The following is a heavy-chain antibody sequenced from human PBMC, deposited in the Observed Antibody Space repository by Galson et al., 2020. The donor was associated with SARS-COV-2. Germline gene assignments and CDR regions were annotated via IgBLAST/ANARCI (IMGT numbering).Heavy chain of an antibody. CDR2: VYWADHK. CDR3: ARRHYYESYFDP. V-gene: IGHV2-5*02. Sequence: SGPTLVTPTQTLTLTCTFSGFSLSTSGVGVGWIRQTPGKALEWLATVYWADHKRYSPSLKSRFTINKDTSKNQVVLTVTDMDPVDTGTYYCARRHYYESYFDPWGQGTLVTVSS. D-gene: IGHD3-22*01. CDR1: GFSLSTSGVG. J-gene: IGHJ5*02.